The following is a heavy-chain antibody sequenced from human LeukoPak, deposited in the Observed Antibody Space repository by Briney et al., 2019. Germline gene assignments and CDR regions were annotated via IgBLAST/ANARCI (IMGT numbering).Heavy chain of an antibody. V-gene: IGHV3-7*01. CDR2: INQDGSEE. CDR1: GFTFSSYW. J-gene: IGHJ4*02. D-gene: IGHD2-2*01. CDR3: ARAGPYQLPPRPVDY. Sequence: GGSLRLSCAASGFTFSSYWMSWVRQAPGKGLEWVANINQDGSEEYYVDSVKGRFTISRDNAKNSLYLQMNSLRAEDTAVYYCARAGPYQLPPRPVDYWGQGTLVTVSS.